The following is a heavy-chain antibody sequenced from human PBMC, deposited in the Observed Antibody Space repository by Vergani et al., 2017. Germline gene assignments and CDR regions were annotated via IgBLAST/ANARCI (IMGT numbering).Heavy chain of an antibody. CDR2: ISGSGGNT. CDR1: GFTFSSYA. CDR3: AKARDPNCKGGNCYSYYYGLDL. J-gene: IGHJ6*02. D-gene: IGHD2-21*01. Sequence: EVQLLESGGNLIQPGGSLRLSCGASGFTFSSYAMTWVRLAPGKGLQWVSAISGSGGNTFCTDSVKGRFTISRDNSKDTLYLQMNSLRVEDTAIYYCAKARDPNCKGGNCYSYYYGLDLWGQGTTVTVSS. V-gene: IGHV3-23*01.